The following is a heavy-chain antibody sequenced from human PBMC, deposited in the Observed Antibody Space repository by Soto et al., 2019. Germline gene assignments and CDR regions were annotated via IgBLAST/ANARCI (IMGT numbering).Heavy chain of an antibody. CDR1: GYTFTSTW. V-gene: IGHV1-46*01. CDR2: INPYGGAA. Sequence: GASVKVSCKASGYTFTSTWMHWVRQAPGQGLEWMGIINPYGGAATYAEKFQGRVTMTRDTSTATAYMELSSLRSDDTAVYYCARDVAMSGRRMTFDYWGQGTLVTVSS. D-gene: IGHD1-26*01. J-gene: IGHJ4*02. CDR3: ARDVAMSGRRMTFDY.